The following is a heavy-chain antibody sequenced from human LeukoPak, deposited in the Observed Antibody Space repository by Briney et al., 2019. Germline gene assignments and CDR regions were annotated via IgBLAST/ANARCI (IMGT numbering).Heavy chain of an antibody. J-gene: IGHJ3*02. V-gene: IGHV4-34*01. D-gene: IGHD6-19*01. CDR2: INHSGST. CDR1: GGSFSGYY. CDR3: ARGRGSGWYKNALDI. Sequence: PSETLSLTCAVYGGSFSGYYWSWIRQPPGKGLEWIGEINHSGSTNYNPSLKSRVTISVDTSKNQFSLKLSSVTAADTAVYYCARGRGSGWYKNALDIWGQGTMVTVSS.